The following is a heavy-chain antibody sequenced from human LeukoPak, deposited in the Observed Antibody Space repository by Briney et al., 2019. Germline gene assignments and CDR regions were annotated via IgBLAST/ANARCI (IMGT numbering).Heavy chain of an antibody. Sequence: SETLSLTCAVYGGSFSGYYWSWIRQPPGKGLEWIGEINHSGSTNYNPSLKSRVTISVDTSKNQFSLKLSSVTAADTAVYYCASLGQPYYFDYWGQGTLVTASS. CDR3: ASLGQPYYFDY. CDR2: INHSGST. J-gene: IGHJ4*02. D-gene: IGHD6-13*01. V-gene: IGHV4-34*01. CDR1: GGSFSGYY.